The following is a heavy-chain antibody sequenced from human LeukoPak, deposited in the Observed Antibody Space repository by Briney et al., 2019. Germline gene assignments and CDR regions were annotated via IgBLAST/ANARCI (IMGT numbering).Heavy chain of an antibody. CDR3: AKPLSGWYSFDY. D-gene: IGHD6-19*01. Sequence: GGPLRLSCAASGFTFSSYAISWVRQAPGKGLEWGSSITSSGDGTEYADSVRGRFTISRDNPKSTLFLQMSSLRAEDTAVYYCAKPLSGWYSFDYWGQGTLVTVSS. CDR2: ITSSGDGT. CDR1: GFTFSSYA. V-gene: IGHV3-23*01. J-gene: IGHJ4*02.